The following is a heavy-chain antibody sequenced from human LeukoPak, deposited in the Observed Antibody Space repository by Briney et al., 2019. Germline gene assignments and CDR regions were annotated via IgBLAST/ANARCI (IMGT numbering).Heavy chain of an antibody. J-gene: IGHJ4*02. CDR3: AKDSGSSGLDY. CDR1: GFTFDDYS. V-gene: IGHV3-43*01. CDR2: ISWHGINT. D-gene: IGHD6-19*01. Sequence: GGSLRLSCAASGFTFDDYSMHWVRQAPGRGLEWVSLISWHGINTYYVDSVKGRFTISRDNSKNSLYLQMNSLTTDDTALYYCAKDSGSSGLDYWGQGTLVTVSS.